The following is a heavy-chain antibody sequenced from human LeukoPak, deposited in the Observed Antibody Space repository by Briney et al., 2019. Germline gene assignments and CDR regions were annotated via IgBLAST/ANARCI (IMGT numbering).Heavy chain of an antibody. CDR2: IYYSGST. CDR3: ASLRGSGPLGYFDL. CDR1: GASISSYY. V-gene: IGHV4-59*08. J-gene: IGHJ2*01. D-gene: IGHD2-15*01. Sequence: SETLSLTCTVSGASISSYYRNWLRQPPGKGLEWVGYIYYSGSTNYNASLKSRVTISIDTSKNQFSLKLSSVTAADTAVYYCASLRGSGPLGYFDLWGRGTLVTVSS.